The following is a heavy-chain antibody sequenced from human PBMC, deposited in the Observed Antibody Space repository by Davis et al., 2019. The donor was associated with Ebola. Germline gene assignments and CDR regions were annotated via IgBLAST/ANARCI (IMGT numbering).Heavy chain of an antibody. J-gene: IGHJ4*02. CDR1: GFNFRNYG. CDR3: AKEGGYGYFDY. D-gene: IGHD2-15*01. CDR2: MSSDGRII. Sequence: PGGSLRLSCVASGFNFRNYGMHWVRQAPGKGLEWVAGMSSDGRIILYGDSVKGRFTISRDNSKNTLYLQMNSLRAEDTAVYYCAKEGGYGYFDYWGQGTLVTVSS. V-gene: IGHV3-30*02.